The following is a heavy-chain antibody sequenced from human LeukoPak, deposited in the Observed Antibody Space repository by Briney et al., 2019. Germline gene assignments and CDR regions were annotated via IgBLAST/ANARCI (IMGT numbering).Heavy chain of an antibody. J-gene: IGHJ6*02. Sequence: GGSLRLSCAASGSTLSDYDIHWVRQPIGKGLDWVSGLGSAGDKYHAGSERGRFTISREDAENSVYLQMNGLRPEDTAIYYCARAKRETSTRPWTSGMDVWGQGTRVTVSS. CDR1: GSTLSDYD. CDR3: ARAKRETSTRPWTSGMDV. D-gene: IGHD3/OR15-3a*01. CDR2: LGSAGDK. V-gene: IGHV3-13*01.